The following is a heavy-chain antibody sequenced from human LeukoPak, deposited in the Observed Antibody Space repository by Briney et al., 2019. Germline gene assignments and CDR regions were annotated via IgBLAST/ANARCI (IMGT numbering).Heavy chain of an antibody. D-gene: IGHD3-22*01. V-gene: IGHV4-61*01. CDR1: GYSISSGYY. J-gene: IGHJ4*02. CDR2: IHYTGGT. CDR3: ARDSYLDTSGSFADYFDS. Sequence: PSETLSLTCTVSGYSISSGYYWSWIRQPPGKGLEWIGYIHYTGGTNSNPSLKSRVTISVDTSKNQVSLKLGSVTVADTAMYFCARDSYLDTSGSFADYFDSWGQGTLVTVSS.